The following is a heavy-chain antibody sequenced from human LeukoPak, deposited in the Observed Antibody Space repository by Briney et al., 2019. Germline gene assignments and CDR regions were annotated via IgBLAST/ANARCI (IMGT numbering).Heavy chain of an antibody. J-gene: IGHJ4*02. Sequence: PGGSLRLSCAASGFTFSSYEMNWVRQAPGKGLEWVSYISSSGSTIYYADSVKGRFTISRDNAKNSLYLQMNSLRAEDTALYYCAKGYYVAQDYWGQGTLVTVSS. CDR3: AKGYYVAQDY. CDR2: ISSSGSTI. CDR1: GFTFSSYE. V-gene: IGHV3-48*03. D-gene: IGHD3-16*01.